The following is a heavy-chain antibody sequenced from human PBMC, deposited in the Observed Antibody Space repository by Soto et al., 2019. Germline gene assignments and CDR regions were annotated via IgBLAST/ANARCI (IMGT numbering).Heavy chain of an antibody. V-gene: IGHV3-21*01. D-gene: IGHD3-10*01. CDR2: ISSSSSYI. J-gene: IGHJ6*02. CDR3: ARDPYYYGSGSYYTGYYYGMDV. CDR1: GFTFSSYS. Sequence: GGSLRLSCAASGFTFSSYSMNWVRQAPGKGLEWVSSISSSSSYIYYADSVKGRFTISRDNAKNSLYLQMNSLRAEDTAVYYCARDPYYYGSGSYYTGYYYGMDVWGQGPRSPSP.